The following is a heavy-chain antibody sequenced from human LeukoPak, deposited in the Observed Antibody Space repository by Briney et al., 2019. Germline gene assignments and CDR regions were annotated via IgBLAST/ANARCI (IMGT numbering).Heavy chain of an antibody. J-gene: IGHJ4*02. D-gene: IGHD1-26*01. CDR3: AKSHLPNAYSGTYYCDY. CDR1: GFTFSYYG. CDR2: IRYDESKK. V-gene: IGHV3-30*02. Sequence: GGSLRLSCAASGFTFSYYGMHWVRQAPGKGLEWVAFIRYDESKKFYGDSVKGRFTISRDNSKSTLYLQMNSLRTEDTAVYYCAKSHLPNAYSGTYYCDYWGQGTLVTVSS.